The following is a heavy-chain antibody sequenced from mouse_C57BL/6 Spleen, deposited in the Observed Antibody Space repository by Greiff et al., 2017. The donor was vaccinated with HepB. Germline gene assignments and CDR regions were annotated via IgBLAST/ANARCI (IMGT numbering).Heavy chain of an antibody. D-gene: IGHD2-3*01. CDR3: AREGIYDGYYGVFDY. V-gene: IGHV1-55*01. CDR1: GYTFTSYW. Sequence: QVQLKQPGAELVKPGASVKMSCKASGYTFTSYWITWVKQRPGQGLEWIGDIYPGSGSTNYNEKFKSKATLTVDTSSSTAYMQLSSLTSEDSAVYYCAREGIYDGYYGVFDYWGQGTTLTVSS. J-gene: IGHJ2*01. CDR2: IYPGSGST.